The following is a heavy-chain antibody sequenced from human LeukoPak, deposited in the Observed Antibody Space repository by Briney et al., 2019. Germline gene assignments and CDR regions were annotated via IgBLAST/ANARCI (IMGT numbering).Heavy chain of an antibody. CDR2: ISSSSSTI. D-gene: IGHD2-2*02. CDR3: ARDRGYCSSTSCYKWFDP. Sequence: PGGSLRLSCAASGFTFSSNSMNWVRQAPGKGLEWVSYISSSSSTIYYADSVKGRFTISRDNAKNSLYLKMNSLRDEDTAVYYCARDRGYCSSTSCYKWFDPWGQGTLVTVSS. V-gene: IGHV3-48*02. CDR1: GFTFSSNS. J-gene: IGHJ5*02.